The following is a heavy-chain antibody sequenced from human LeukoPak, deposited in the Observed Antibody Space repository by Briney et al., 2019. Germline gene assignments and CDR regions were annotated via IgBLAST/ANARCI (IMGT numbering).Heavy chain of an antibody. D-gene: IGHD5-18*01. CDR1: GGSISSGGYY. J-gene: IGHJ4*02. CDR2: IYYSGST. CDR3: ARAIRSNLDTDY. Sequence: SETLSLTCTVSGGSISSGGYYWSWIRQHPGKGLEWIGYIYYSGSTYYNPSLKSRVTISVDTSKNQFSLKLSSVTAADTAVYYCARAIRSNLDTDYWGQGTLVTVSS. V-gene: IGHV4-31*03.